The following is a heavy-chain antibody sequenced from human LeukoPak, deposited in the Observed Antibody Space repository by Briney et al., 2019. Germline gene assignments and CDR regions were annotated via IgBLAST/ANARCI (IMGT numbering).Heavy chain of an antibody. D-gene: IGHD5-18*01. V-gene: IGHV4-61*02. CDR1: GGSISSGSYY. J-gene: IGHJ4*02. CDR2: IYTSGST. Sequence: SETLSLTCTVSGGSISSGSYYWSWIRQPAGKGLEWIGRIYTSGSTNYNPSLKSRVTISVDTSKNQFSLELSSVTAADTAVYYCARGQQLWPIHYFDYWGQGTLVTVSS. CDR3: ARGQQLWPIHYFDY.